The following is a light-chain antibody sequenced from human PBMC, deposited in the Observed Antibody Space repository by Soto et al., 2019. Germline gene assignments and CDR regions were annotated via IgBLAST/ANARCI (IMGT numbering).Light chain of an antibody. CDR2: EVS. CDR3: SSYTV. Sequence: QSALTQPASVSGSPGQSITISCTGTSSDVGGYNYVSWYQQHPGKAPKLMIYEVSNRPSGVSNRFSGYKSGNTASLTISGLQAEDVADYYCSSYTVFGGGIKLTVL. J-gene: IGLJ2*01. V-gene: IGLV2-14*01. CDR1: SSDVGGYNY.